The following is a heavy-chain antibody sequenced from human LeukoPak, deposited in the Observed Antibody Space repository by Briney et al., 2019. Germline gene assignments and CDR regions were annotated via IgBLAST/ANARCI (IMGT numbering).Heavy chain of an antibody. J-gene: IGHJ4*02. CDR3: ARMPLEIVTNFLDS. V-gene: IGHV3-48*04. Sequence: PGGSLRLACAAAGFTFNSYSMNWFRQAPGKGLEWVSYISSNSRTIHYADSVKGQFTISRDNAKNSLYLQMITLRAEDTAVYYCARMPLEIVTNFLDSWGQGTLATVSS. D-gene: IGHD4-11*01. CDR1: GFTFNSYS. CDR2: ISSNSRTI.